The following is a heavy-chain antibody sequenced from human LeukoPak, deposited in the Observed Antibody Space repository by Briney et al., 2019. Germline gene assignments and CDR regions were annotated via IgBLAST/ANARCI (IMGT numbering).Heavy chain of an antibody. CDR3: AKDLWYSSSFADQNWFDP. Sequence: GGSLRLSCAASGFTFSSYGMSWVRQAPGKGLEWVSAISGSGGSTYYADSVKGRFTISRDNSKNTLYLQMNSLRAEDTAVYYCAKDLWYSSSFADQNWFDPWGQGTLVTVSS. V-gene: IGHV3-23*01. J-gene: IGHJ5*02. D-gene: IGHD6-13*01. CDR2: ISGSGGST. CDR1: GFTFSSYG.